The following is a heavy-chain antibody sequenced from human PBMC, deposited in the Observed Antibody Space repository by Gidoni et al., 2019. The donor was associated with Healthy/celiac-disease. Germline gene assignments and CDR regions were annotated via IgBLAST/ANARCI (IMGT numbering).Heavy chain of an antibody. CDR2: IYPGDSDT. J-gene: IGHJ6*02. V-gene: IGHV5-51*01. Sequence: EVQLVQSGAEVKKPGESLKISCKGSGYSFTSYWIGWVRQMPGKGLEWMGIIYPGDSDTRYSPSFQGQVTISADKSISTAYLQWSSLKASDTAMYYCARHFSIAVAGTYYYGMDVWGQGTTVTVSS. D-gene: IGHD6-19*01. CDR1: GYSFTSYW. CDR3: ARHFSIAVAGTYYYGMDV.